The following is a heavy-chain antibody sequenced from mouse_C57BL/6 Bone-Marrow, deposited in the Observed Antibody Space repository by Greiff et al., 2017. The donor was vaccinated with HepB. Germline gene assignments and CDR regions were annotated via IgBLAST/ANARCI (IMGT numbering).Heavy chain of an antibody. CDR3: ARKGAYFYYFDY. Sequence: EVNVVESGGGLVQPGGSLSLSCAASGFTFTDYYMSWVRQPPGKALEWLGFIRNKANGYTTEYSASVKGRFTISRDNSQSILYLQMNALRAEDSATDYCARKGAYFYYFDYWGQGTTLTVSS. CDR2: IRNKANGYTT. V-gene: IGHV7-3*01. CDR1: GFTFTDYY. D-gene: IGHD1-1*01. J-gene: IGHJ2*01.